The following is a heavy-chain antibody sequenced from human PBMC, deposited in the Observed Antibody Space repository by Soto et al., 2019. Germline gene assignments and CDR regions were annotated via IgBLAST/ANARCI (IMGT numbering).Heavy chain of an antibody. CDR3: ARGYARDSSAYYYFDY. J-gene: IGHJ4*02. Sequence: QVQLVQSGAEVKKPGSSVKVSCKASGGTFSSYAISWVRQAPGQGLEWMGGIIPIFGTANYAQKFQGRVTITADKSTSTAYLELSRLRSEDTAVYYCARGYARDSSAYYYFDYWGQGTLVTVSS. CDR1: GGTFSSYA. D-gene: IGHD3-22*01. CDR2: IIPIFGTA. V-gene: IGHV1-69*06.